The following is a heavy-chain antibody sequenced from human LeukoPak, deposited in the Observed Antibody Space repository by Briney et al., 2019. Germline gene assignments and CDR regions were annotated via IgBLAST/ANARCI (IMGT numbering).Heavy chain of an antibody. D-gene: IGHD3-22*01. CDR1: GGSFSRYA. CDR3: ARGSGETGGYYYVY. J-gene: IGHJ4*02. V-gene: IGHV1-69*01. Sequence: ASVKVSCKASGGSFSRYAISWVRQAPGQGLEWMGGIIPIFGTANYAQKFQGRVTITADESTRTAYMELRTLRSEDTAIYYCARGSGETGGYYYVYWGREPRSPSPQ. CDR2: IIPIFGTA.